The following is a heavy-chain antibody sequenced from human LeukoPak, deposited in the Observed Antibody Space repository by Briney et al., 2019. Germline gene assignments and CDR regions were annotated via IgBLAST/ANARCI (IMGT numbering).Heavy chain of an antibody. J-gene: IGHJ4*02. Sequence: GGSLRLSCAASGFTFSSYWMHCVRQAPGKGLVWVSRIDSDGSSTIYADSVKGRFTISRDNAKNTLNLQMNSLRAEDTALYYCARSGAPTPDYWGQGTLVTVSS. D-gene: IGHD2-15*01. CDR1: GFTFSSYW. V-gene: IGHV3-74*01. CDR3: ARSGAPTPDY. CDR2: IDSDGSST.